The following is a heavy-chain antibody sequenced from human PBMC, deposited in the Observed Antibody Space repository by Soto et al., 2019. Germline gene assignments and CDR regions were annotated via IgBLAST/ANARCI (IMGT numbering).Heavy chain of an antibody. CDR3: ARGAAYYDFWSGSRENNWFDP. Sequence: SVKVSCKASGGTFSSYTISWVRQAPGQGLEWMGRIIPILGIANYAQKIQGRVTITADKSTSTAYMELSSLRSEDTAVYYNARGAAYYDFWSGSRENNWFDPWGQGTLVTVSS. D-gene: IGHD3-3*01. V-gene: IGHV1-69*02. CDR1: GGTFSSYT. J-gene: IGHJ5*02. CDR2: IIPILGIA.